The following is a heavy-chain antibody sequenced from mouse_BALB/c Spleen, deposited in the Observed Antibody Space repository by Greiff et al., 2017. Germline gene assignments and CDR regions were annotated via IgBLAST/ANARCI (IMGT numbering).Heavy chain of an antibody. CDR3: ARDGYYGYAMDY. Sequence: VKLMESGAELVRPGTSVKISCKASGYAFTNYWLGWVKQRPGHGLEWIGDIYPGSGNTYYNEKFKGKATLTADKSSSTAYMQLSSLTSEDSAVYFCARDGYYGYAMDYWGQGTSVTVSS. CDR2: IYPGSGNT. J-gene: IGHJ4*01. CDR1: GYAFTNYW. D-gene: IGHD2-3*01. V-gene: IGHV1-63*01.